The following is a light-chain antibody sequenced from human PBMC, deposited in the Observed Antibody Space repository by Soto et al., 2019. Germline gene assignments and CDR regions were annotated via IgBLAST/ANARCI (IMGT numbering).Light chain of an antibody. J-gene: IGKJ5*01. CDR2: GAS. CDR3: QQYGSSRIT. Sequence: IVLTQSPVTLSLSPGERATLCCRSSQSVSSSYLAWYQQKPGQAPRLLIYGASSRATGIPDRFSGSGSGTDFTLTISRLEPEDFAVYYCQQYGSSRITFGQGTRLEIK. V-gene: IGKV3-20*01. CDR1: QSVSSSY.